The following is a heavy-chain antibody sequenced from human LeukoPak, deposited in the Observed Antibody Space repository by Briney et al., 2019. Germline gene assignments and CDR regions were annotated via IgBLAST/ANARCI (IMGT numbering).Heavy chain of an antibody. Sequence: PSETLSLTCTVSGGSISSYYWSWIRQPPGKGLEWIGYIYYSGSTNYNPSLKSRVTISVDTSKNRFSLKLSSVTAADTAVYYCARAHSSSWYRYFDYWGQGTLVTVSS. D-gene: IGHD6-13*01. V-gene: IGHV4-59*01. CDR2: IYYSGST. CDR1: GGSISSYY. CDR3: ARAHSSSWYRYFDY. J-gene: IGHJ4*02.